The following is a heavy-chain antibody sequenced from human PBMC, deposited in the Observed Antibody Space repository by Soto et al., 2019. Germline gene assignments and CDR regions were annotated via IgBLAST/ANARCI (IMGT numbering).Heavy chain of an antibody. J-gene: IGHJ4*02. V-gene: IGHV4-34*01. CDR3: ARGGRQQLIPTPISYKIDY. CDR1: GGSFLGYY. CDR2: INHSGST. Sequence: SETLSLTCSVYGGSFLGYYSSWIRHPPGQGLEWIGEINHSGSTNYNPSLKSRVTISVDMSKNQFSLKLSSVTAADTAVYYCARGGRQQLIPTPISYKIDYWGQGTLVTVSS. D-gene: IGHD6-13*01.